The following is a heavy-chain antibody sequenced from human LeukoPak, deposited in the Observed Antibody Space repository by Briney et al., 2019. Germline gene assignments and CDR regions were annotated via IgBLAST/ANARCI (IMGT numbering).Heavy chain of an antibody. CDR2: INHSGST. Sequence: PSETLSLTCAVYGGSFSGYYWSWIRQPPGKGLEWIGEINHSGSTNYNPSLKSRVTISVDTSKNQFSLKLSSVTAADTAVYYCARGRGLRFLEWPTDKNYYYYGMDVWGQGTTVTVSS. J-gene: IGHJ6*02. V-gene: IGHV4-34*01. CDR3: ARGRGLRFLEWPTDKNYYYYGMDV. CDR1: GGSFSGYY. D-gene: IGHD3-3*01.